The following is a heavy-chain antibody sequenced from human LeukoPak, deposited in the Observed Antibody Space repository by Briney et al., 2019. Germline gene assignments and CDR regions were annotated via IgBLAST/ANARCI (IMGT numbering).Heavy chain of an antibody. J-gene: IGHJ4*02. CDR2: ISYDGNNK. CDR3: ARAMVRGVIIPFDY. Sequence: GRSLRLSCAASGFTFRNYAIHWVRQAPGRGLEWVAVISYDGNNKYYADSVKGRFTISRDNSKNTLYLQMNSLRAEDTAVYYCARAMVRGVIIPFDYWGQGTLVTVSS. D-gene: IGHD3-10*01. CDR1: GFTFRNYA. V-gene: IGHV3-30-3*01.